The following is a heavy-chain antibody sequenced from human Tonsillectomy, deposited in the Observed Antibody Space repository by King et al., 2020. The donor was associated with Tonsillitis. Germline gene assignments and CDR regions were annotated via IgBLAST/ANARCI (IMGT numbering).Heavy chain of an antibody. V-gene: IGHV5-51*01. D-gene: IGHD3-9*01. Sequence: QLVQSGAEVKKPGESLKISCKGSGYSFTSYWIGWVRQMPGKGLEWMGIIYPGDSDTRYSPSFQGQVTISADKSISAAYLQWSSLKASDTAMYYCARPIYFDILTGYPPDAFDIWGQGTMVTVSS. J-gene: IGHJ3*02. CDR3: ARPIYFDILTGYPPDAFDI. CDR1: GYSFTSYW. CDR2: IYPGDSDT.